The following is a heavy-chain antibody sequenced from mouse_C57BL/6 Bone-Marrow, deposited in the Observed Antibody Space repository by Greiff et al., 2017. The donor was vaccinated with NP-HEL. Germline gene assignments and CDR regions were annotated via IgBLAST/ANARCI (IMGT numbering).Heavy chain of an antibody. CDR2: INSDGGCT. V-gene: IGHV5-2*01. J-gene: IGHJ3*01. D-gene: IGHD2-3*01. CDR1: EYEFPSHY. CDR3: ARHEDGYYGAWVAY. Sequence: EVQRVESGGGLVLPGESLKLSCESNEYEFPSHYMSWVRTTPEQRLELVAAINSDGGCTYYPDTIERRFIISRDNAKKTLYLQMSWLRSEDTALYYVARHEDGYYGAWVAYWGQGTLVTVSA.